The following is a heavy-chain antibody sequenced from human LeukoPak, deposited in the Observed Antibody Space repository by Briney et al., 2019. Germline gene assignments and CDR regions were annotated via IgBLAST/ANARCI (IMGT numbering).Heavy chain of an antibody. V-gene: IGHV3-21*01. D-gene: IGHD4-23*01. J-gene: IGHJ4*02. CDR1: GFTFSSYS. CDR3: ARDYGGSSPFDY. CDR2: ISSSSSYI. Sequence: PGGSLRLSCAASGFTFSSYSMNWVRQAPGKGLEWVSSISSSSSYIYYADSVKGRFTISRDNAKNSLYLHMNSLRAEDTAVYYCARDYGGSSPFDYWGQGTQVTVSS.